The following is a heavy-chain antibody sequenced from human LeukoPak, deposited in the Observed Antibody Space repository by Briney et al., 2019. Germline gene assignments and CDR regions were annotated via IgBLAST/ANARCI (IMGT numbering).Heavy chain of an antibody. Sequence: SETLSLTCTASGDSISSSNSYWGWIRQPPGKGLEWIGSMYYSGSTYYNPSLKSRVTISVDTSKKQFSLKLNSVTAADTAVYYCARANYYDTSGYSRGAFDIWGQGTMVTVSS. J-gene: IGHJ3*02. V-gene: IGHV4-39*07. CDR3: ARANYYDTSGYSRGAFDI. D-gene: IGHD3-22*01. CDR1: GDSISSSNSY. CDR2: MYYSGST.